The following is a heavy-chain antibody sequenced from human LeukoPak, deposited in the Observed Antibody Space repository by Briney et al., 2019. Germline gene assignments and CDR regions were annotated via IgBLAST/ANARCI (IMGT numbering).Heavy chain of an antibody. J-gene: IGHJ4*02. D-gene: IGHD5-24*01. CDR1: GFTFSSYG. V-gene: IGHV3-30*03. Sequence: GRSLRLSCAASGFTFSSYGMHWVRQAPGKGLEWVAVISYDGSNKYYADSVKGRFTISRDISKNTLYLQMNSLRAEDTAVYYCARDRTRDGYNQGRVFDYWGQGTLVTVSS. CDR3: ARDRTRDGYNQGRVFDY. CDR2: ISYDGSNK.